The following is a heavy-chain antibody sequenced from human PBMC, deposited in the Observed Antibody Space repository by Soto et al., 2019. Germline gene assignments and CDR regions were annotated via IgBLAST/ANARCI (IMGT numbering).Heavy chain of an antibody. Sequence: KVSCKASGYTFTNNDVSWVRQATGQGLEWMGWMNPGSGDTGYAQKFQGRVTMTRDISIATAYMELNSLTSEDTAIYYCARMESFGSLNWFDPWGQGTLVTVSS. J-gene: IGHJ5*02. D-gene: IGHD5-18*01. CDR2: MNPGSGDT. V-gene: IGHV1-8*02. CDR1: GYTFTNND. CDR3: ARMESFGSLNWFDP.